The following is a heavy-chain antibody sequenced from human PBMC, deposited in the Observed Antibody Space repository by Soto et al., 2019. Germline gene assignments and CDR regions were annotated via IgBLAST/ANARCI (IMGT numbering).Heavy chain of an antibody. V-gene: IGHV1-58*01. CDR2: ILVGSGNT. CDR1: GFTFTSSS. CDR3: AADPPAGRLDYYYGMDV. J-gene: IGHJ6*01. D-gene: IGHD6-13*01. Sequence: SVKVSCKASGFTFTSSSVQWVRQARGQRLEWIGWILVGSGNTNYAQKFQERVTITRDMSTSTAYMELSSLSSEDTAVYYCAADPPAGRLDYYYGMDVCGQGPTVTVS.